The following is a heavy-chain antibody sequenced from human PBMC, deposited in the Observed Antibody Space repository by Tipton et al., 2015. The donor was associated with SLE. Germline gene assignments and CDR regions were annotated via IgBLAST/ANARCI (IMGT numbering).Heavy chain of an antibody. CDR3: ARGPYSESDKWYPSHFDS. D-gene: IGHD3-22*01. Sequence: TLSLTCTVSGGSISSSSYYWGWIRQPPGKGLEWIGSIYYSGSTYYNPSLKSRVTISVDTSKNQVSLNLRSVNAADAAVYYCARGPYSESDKWYPSHFDSWGQGALVAVSS. CDR2: IYYSGST. V-gene: IGHV4-39*07. J-gene: IGHJ4*02. CDR1: GGSISSSSYY.